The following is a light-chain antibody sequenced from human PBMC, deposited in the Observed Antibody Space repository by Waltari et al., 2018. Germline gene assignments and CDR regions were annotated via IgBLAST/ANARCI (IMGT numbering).Light chain of an antibody. V-gene: IGKV1D-16*01. CDR3: QQYSSDST. CDR1: RGINTY. Sequence: DIQMTQSPSSLSASVGDRVTITCRASRGINTYLAWYQLKPDKAPKSLIYAASSLQSGVPSRFSGSGSGTDFTLTISSLQPEDFATYYCQQYSSDSTFGPETKVEIK. J-gene: IGKJ3*01. CDR2: AAS.